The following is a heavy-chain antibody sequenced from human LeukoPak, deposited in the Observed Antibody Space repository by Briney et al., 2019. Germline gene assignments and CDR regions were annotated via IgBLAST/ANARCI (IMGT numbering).Heavy chain of an antibody. V-gene: IGHV4-4*02. CDR2: IYHSGST. J-gene: IGHJ6*02. CDR3: TIAAAGTYYYGMDV. Sequence: SGTLSLTCAVSGGSISSSNWWSWVRQPPGKGLEWIGEIYHSGSTNYNPSLKSRVTISVDKSKNQFSLKLSSVTAADMAVYYCTIAAAGTYYYGMDVWGQGTTVTVSS. CDR1: GGSISSSNW. D-gene: IGHD6-13*01.